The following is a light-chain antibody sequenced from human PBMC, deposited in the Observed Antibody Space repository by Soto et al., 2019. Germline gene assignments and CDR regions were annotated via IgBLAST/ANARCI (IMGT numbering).Light chain of an antibody. CDR1: SNDVGGYNY. CDR3: SSYASSGIEV. J-gene: IGLJ2*01. Sequence: QSALTQPASVSGSPGQSITISCTGTSNDVGGYNYVVWYQQHPGKAPRVLIHDVSRRPSGVSNRFSGSKSGDTASLTISGLQAEDEADYYCSSYASSGIEVFGGGTKVTVL. CDR2: DVS. V-gene: IGLV2-14*01.